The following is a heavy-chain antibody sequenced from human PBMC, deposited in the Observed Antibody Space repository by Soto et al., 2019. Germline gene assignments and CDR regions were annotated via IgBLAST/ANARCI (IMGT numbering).Heavy chain of an antibody. D-gene: IGHD3-9*01. CDR3: ARHGFDWETTTNWFDP. CDR1: GGSISSSSYY. Sequence: SETLSLTCTVSGGSISSSSYYWGWIRQPPGKGLEWIGSIYYSGSTYYNPSLKSRVTISVDTSKNQFSLKLSSVTAADTAVYYCARHGFDWETTTNWFDPWGQGTLVTVSS. J-gene: IGHJ5*02. CDR2: IYYSGST. V-gene: IGHV4-39*01.